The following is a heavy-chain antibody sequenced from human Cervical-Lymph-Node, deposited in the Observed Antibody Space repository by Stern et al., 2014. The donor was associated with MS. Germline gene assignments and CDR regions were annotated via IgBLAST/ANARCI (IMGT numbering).Heavy chain of an antibody. CDR2: IIPIFGAA. CDR1: GGTLRSYA. Sequence: QVQLGQSGAEVKKPGSSVKVSCKASGGTLRSYAISWVRQAPGQGLEWMGGIIPIFGAANYAQEFQGRVTITADESTSTAYMELSSLRSEDTAVYYCARQYSPYSYGFGVWGQGTTVTVSS. CDR3: ARQYSPYSYGFGV. J-gene: IGHJ6*02. V-gene: IGHV1-69*01. D-gene: IGHD3-10*01.